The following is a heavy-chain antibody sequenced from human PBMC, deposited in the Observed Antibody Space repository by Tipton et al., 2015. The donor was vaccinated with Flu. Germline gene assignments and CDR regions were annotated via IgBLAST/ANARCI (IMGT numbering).Heavy chain of an antibody. Sequence: SLRLSCAASGFTFSNYWMNWVRQAPGKGLEWVANINQDGSKKYYVDSVKGRFTISRDNAKNSLSLQMNSLRAEDTAVYYCARGGCSTTSCYYYYYGMNVWGQGTTVTVSS. D-gene: IGHD2-2*01. CDR1: GFTFSNYW. CDR2: INQDGSKK. V-gene: IGHV3-7*01. J-gene: IGHJ6*02. CDR3: ARGGCSTTSCYYYYYGMNV.